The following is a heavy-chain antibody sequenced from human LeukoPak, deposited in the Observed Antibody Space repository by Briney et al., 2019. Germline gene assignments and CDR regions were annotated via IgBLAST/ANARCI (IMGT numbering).Heavy chain of an antibody. V-gene: IGHV3-23*01. CDR1: GITFSSYA. J-gene: IGHJ4*02. CDR3: AKDLWDSGSQAYFDY. Sequence: GGSLRLSCAASGITFSSYAMSWVRQAPGKGLEWVSGVSGSGDSTYYADSVKGRFTISRDNSKNTLYLQMNSLRAEDTAVYYCAKDLWDSGSQAYFDYWGQGTLVTVSS. CDR2: VSGSGDST. D-gene: IGHD3-10*01.